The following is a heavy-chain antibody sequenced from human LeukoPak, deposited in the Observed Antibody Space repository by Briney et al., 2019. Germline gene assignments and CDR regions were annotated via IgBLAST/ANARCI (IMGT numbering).Heavy chain of an antibody. J-gene: IGHJ6*03. D-gene: IGHD5-12*01. Sequence: SETLSLTCTVSGDSISSGDYYWSWIRQPAGKGLEWIGRISSSGSTNYNPSLKSRVTISVDTSKNQFSLKLSSVTAADTAVYYCAREVATIRCYYYYYMDVWGKGTTVTISS. CDR2: ISSSGST. CDR1: GDSISSGDYY. CDR3: AREVATIRCYYYYYMDV. V-gene: IGHV4-61*02.